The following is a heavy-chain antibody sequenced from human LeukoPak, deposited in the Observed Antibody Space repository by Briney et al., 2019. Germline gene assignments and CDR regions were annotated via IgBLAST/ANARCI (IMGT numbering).Heavy chain of an antibody. D-gene: IGHD6-13*01. V-gene: IGHV3-30*18. Sequence: GRSLRLSCAASGFTFSSYGMHWVRQAPGKGLEWVAVISYDGSNKYYADSVKGRFTISRDNSKNTLYLQMNSLRAEDTAVYYCAKGGTAAAEDFQHWGQGTLVTVSS. CDR1: GFTFSSYG. CDR3: AKGGTAAAEDFQH. J-gene: IGHJ1*01. CDR2: ISYDGSNK.